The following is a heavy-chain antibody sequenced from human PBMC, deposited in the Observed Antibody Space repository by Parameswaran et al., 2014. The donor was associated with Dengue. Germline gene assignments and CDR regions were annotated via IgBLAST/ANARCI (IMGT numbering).Heavy chain of an antibody. V-gene: IGHV1-2*02. J-gene: IGHJ5*02. CDR2: INPNSGGT. CDR3: ARDPEQYQLLFWFDP. Sequence: VRQMPGKGLEWMGWINPNSGGTNYAQKFQGRVTMTRDTSISTAYMELSRLRSDDTAVYYCARDPEQYQLLFWFDPWGQGTLVTVSS. D-gene: IGHD2-2*01.